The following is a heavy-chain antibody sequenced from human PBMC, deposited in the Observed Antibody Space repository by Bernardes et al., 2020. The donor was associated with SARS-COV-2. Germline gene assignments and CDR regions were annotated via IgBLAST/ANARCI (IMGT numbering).Heavy chain of an antibody. CDR1: GFSFGTFA. V-gene: IGHV3-23*01. CDR3: AKDRGGDIDY. CDR2: ISGSGVRT. J-gene: IGHJ4*02. D-gene: IGHD4-17*01. Sequence: GGSLRLSCVASGFSFGTFAMSWVRQAPGKGLEWVSAISGSGVRTYYADSVKGRFTISRDNSKNTLYLQMNSLRAEDTAIYYCAKDRGGDIDYWGQGTLVTVSS.